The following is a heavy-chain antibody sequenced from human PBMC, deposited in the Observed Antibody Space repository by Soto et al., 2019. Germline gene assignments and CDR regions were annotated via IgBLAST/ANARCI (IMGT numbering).Heavy chain of an antibody. Sequence: GASVKVSCKASGYTFAFYFIHWVRQAPGHGLEWMGTINPTGGPTSYAQKFQGRVTMTRDTSTNTVYMELTSLTYDDTAVCYCTRAEEMATIRFEHWGQGTLVTVSS. CDR3: TRAEEMATIRFEH. CDR2: INPTGGPT. CDR1: GYTFAFYF. J-gene: IGHJ4*02. V-gene: IGHV1-46*01.